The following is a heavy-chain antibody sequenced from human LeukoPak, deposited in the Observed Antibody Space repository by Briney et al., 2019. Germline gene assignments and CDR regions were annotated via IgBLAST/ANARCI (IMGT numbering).Heavy chain of an antibody. CDR1: GFAFSTYW. CDR2: INPDGITT. J-gene: IGHJ6*02. CDR3: ARDYYYGMDV. Sequence: PWGSLRLSCAASGFAFSTYWMHWGRQAPGKGLEWVSRINPDGITTTYADSVKGRFTISRDNAKNTLFLQMNSLRAEDTAVYYCARDYYYGMDVWGQGTTITVSS. V-gene: IGHV3-74*01.